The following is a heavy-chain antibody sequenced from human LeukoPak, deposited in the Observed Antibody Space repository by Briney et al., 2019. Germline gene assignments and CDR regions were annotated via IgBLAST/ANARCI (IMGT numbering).Heavy chain of an antibody. Sequence: PSETLSLTCTVSGGSISSYYWSWIRQPPGKGLEWIGYIYYSGSTNYNPSLKSRVTISVDTSKNQFSLKLSSVTAADTAVYYCARDTRLAEYYYDSSGLELDYWGQGTLVTVSS. V-gene: IGHV4-59*01. CDR2: IYYSGST. D-gene: IGHD3-22*01. J-gene: IGHJ4*02. CDR3: ARDTRLAEYYYDSSGLELDY. CDR1: GGSISSYY.